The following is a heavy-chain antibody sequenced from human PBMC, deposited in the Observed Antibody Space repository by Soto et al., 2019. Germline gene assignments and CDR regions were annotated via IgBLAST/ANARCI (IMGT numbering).Heavy chain of an antibody. Sequence: PSETLSLTCTVSGGSISSYYWSWIRQPAGKGLEWIGSIYTSGSTDYNPSLKSRVAMSVDTSKNQFSLKLSSVTAADTAVYYCARGVPYSSAFDYWGQGTLVTVSS. CDR3: ARGVPYSSAFDY. CDR2: IYTSGST. CDR1: GGSISSYY. V-gene: IGHV4-4*07. D-gene: IGHD6-19*01. J-gene: IGHJ4*02.